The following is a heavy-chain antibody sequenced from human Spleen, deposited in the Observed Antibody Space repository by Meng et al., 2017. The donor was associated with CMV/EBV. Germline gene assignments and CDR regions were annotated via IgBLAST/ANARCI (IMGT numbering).Heavy chain of an antibody. CDR2: INPNSGGT. CDR1: GYTFRNHG. CDR3: ARELTGTTGPGIDY. D-gene: IGHD1-7*01. J-gene: IGHJ4*02. Sequence: ASVKVSCKASGYTFRNHGISWVRQAPGQGLEWMGWINPNSGGTNYAQKFQGRVTMTRDTSISTAYMELSRLRSDDTAVYYCARELTGTTGPGIDYWGQGTLVTVSS. V-gene: IGHV1-2*02.